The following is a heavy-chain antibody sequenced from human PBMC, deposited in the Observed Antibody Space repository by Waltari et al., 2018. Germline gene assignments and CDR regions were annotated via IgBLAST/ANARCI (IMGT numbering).Heavy chain of an antibody. V-gene: IGHV3-9*02. CDR3: TKDLTSGGADV. D-gene: IGHD2-21*01. CDR1: GFISDGYG. CDR2: SLLTRDYR. J-gene: IGHJ6*02. Sequence: EVHLVASGGGFVQPGRSLRLSCTDSGFISDGYGMHWVRQVPGKGLEWFSGSLLTRDYRGYADSVKGRFTISRDNVKNSVYLQMNSLRPEDTALYYCTKDLTSGGADVWGQGTTVTVSS.